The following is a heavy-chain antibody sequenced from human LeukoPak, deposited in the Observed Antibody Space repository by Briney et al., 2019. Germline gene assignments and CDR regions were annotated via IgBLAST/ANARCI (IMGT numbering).Heavy chain of an antibody. D-gene: IGHD3-3*01. CDR3: ASEVGYRSLGY. J-gene: IGHJ4*02. CDR2: TTWKSHRT. V-gene: IGHV3-43*01. Sequence: GGSLRLSCAASGFTFDDNTMHWVRQTPGRGLEWVSFTTWKSHRTHYADSVRGRFTVSRDNSKDSMHLEMNSLKTEDTGLYHCASEVGYRSLGYLGQGTLVTVSS. CDR1: GFTFDDNT.